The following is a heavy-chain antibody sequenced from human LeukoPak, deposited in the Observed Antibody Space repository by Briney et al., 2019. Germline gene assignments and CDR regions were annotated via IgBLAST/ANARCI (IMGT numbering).Heavy chain of an antibody. CDR3: ARGEKDGYNSYYYDY. CDR2: IYYSGSA. D-gene: IGHD5-24*01. V-gene: IGHV4-59*01. CDR1: GGSISSYY. Sequence: SETLSLTCTVTGGSISSYYWSWIRQPPGKGLEWIGYIYYSGSANYSPSLKSRVTISEATSKNQFSLKLSSVTAADTAVYYCARGEKDGYNSYYYDYWGQGTLVTVSS. J-gene: IGHJ4*02.